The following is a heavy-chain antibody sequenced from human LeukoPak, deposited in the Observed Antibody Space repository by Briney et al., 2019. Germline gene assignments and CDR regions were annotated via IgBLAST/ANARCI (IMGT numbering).Heavy chain of an antibody. CDR1: GYTFTSYG. D-gene: IGHD2-15*01. V-gene: IGHV5-51*01. Sequence: KVSCKASGYTFTSYGISWVRQAPGQGLEWMGIIYPGDSDTRYSPSFQGQVTISADKSISTAYLQWSSLKASDTAMYYCARRKSGGSDAFDIWGQGTMVTVSS. CDR2: IYPGDSDT. J-gene: IGHJ3*02. CDR3: ARRKSGGSDAFDI.